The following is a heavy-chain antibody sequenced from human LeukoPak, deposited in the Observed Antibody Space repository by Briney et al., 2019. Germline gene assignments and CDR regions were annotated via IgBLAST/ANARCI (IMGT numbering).Heavy chain of an antibody. CDR2: IYPGDSDT. Sequence: GESLKISCQGSGYSFTSYWIAWVRQMPGKGLEWMGLIYPGDSDTRYSPSFQGQVTISADKSTSTAYLQWRSLKASDTAMYYCARQPPSRDYGGHPLDYWGQGTLVTVSS. CDR1: GYSFTSYW. V-gene: IGHV5-51*01. J-gene: IGHJ4*02. D-gene: IGHD4-23*01. CDR3: ARQPPSRDYGGHPLDY.